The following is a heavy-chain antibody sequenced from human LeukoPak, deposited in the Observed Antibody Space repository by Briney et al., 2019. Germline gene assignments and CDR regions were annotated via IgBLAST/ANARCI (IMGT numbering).Heavy chain of an antibody. CDR2: ISGSGGST. V-gene: IGHV3-23*01. Sequence: PGGSLRLSCAASGFTFSSYEMNWVRQAPGKGLEWVSAISGSGGSTYYADSVKGRFTISRDNSKNTLYLQMNSLRAEDTAVYYCAKDTSGYRRGEFDPWGQGTLVTVSS. CDR3: AKDTSGYRRGEFDP. CDR1: GFTFSSYE. J-gene: IGHJ5*02. D-gene: IGHD5-18*01.